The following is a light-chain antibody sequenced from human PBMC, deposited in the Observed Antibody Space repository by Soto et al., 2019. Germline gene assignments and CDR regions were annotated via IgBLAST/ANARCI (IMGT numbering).Light chain of an antibody. Sequence: EIVLTQSPATLSLSPGESATLSCRASQSVSSNLAWYQQKPGQAPRLLIYGASTRATGIPARFSGSGSGTDFTLTISSLEPGDFAVYYCQQRSNWLLTFGGGTKVDIK. CDR1: QSVSSN. V-gene: IGKV3-11*01. J-gene: IGKJ4*01. CDR3: QQRSNWLLT. CDR2: GAS.